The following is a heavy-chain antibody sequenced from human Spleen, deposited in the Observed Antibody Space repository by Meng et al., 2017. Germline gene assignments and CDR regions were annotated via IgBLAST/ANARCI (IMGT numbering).Heavy chain of an antibody. J-gene: IGHJ5*01. Sequence: QVQLQESGPGLVEPSQTLSLTCTVSGGSIGSNSYHWGWIRQPPGKGLEWVGAIDYSGTTYSNSSLKSRVTISLDTSRNQFSLKLTSVTAADTAVYYCSRRINTAGGWFDSWGQGTLVTVSS. CDR1: GGSIGSNSYH. CDR3: SRRINTAGGWFDS. V-gene: IGHV4-39*01. D-gene: IGHD5-18*01. CDR2: IDYSGTT.